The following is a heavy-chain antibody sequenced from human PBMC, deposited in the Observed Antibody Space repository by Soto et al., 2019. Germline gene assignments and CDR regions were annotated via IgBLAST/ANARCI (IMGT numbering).Heavy chain of an antibody. J-gene: IGHJ6*02. CDR2: INPNSGGT. CDR1: GYTFTGYY. Sequence: GASVKVSCKASGYTFTGYYMHWVRQAPGQGLEWMGWINPNSGGTNYAQKFQGWVTMTRDTSISTAYMELSRLRSDDTAVYYCARYKDNWHESGMVVWGQGTTVTVAS. V-gene: IGHV1-2*04. D-gene: IGHD1-1*01. CDR3: ARYKDNWHESGMVV.